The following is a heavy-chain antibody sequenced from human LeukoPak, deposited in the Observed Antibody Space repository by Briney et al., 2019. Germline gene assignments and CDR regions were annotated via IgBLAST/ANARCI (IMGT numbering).Heavy chain of an antibody. CDR2: ISYTGST. V-gene: IGHV4-59*01. J-gene: IGHJ5*01. CDR1: GVSISNYY. CDR3: AREGYSSNWYDY. Sequence: PSETLSLTCTVSGVSISNYYWSWIRQPPGKGLEWIGYISYTGSTNYNPSLKSRVTISVDTSKNQFSLKLRSVTAADTAVYYCAREGYSSNWYDYWGQGTLVTVSS. D-gene: IGHD6-13*01.